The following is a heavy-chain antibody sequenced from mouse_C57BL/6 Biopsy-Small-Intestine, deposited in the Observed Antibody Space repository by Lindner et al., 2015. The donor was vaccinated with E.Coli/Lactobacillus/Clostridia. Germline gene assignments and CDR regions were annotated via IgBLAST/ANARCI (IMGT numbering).Heavy chain of an antibody. CDR1: GYSFTGYY. Sequence: VQLQESGPELVKPGASVKISCKASGYSFTGYYTSWVEQSPEKSLEWIGEINPSTGFTTYNQKFKAKATLTVDKSSCTAYMQLKSLTSEDSAVYFCARGAYYDYDVSYWGQGALVTVSA. CDR2: INPSTGFT. J-gene: IGHJ3*01. CDR3: ARGAYYDYDVSY. V-gene: IGHV1-42*01. D-gene: IGHD2-4*01.